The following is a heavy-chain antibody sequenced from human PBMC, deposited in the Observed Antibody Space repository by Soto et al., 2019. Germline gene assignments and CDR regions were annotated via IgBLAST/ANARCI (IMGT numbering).Heavy chain of an antibody. J-gene: IGHJ5*02. CDR2: ISAYNGNT. CDR3: ARGSIDFWCGPNWFDP. V-gene: IGHV1-18*01. Sequence: ASVKVSCKASGYTFTSYGISWVRQAPGHGLEWMGWISAYNGNTNYAQKLQGRVTMTTDTSTSTAYMELRSLRSDDTAVYYCARGSIDFWCGPNWFDPWGEGTLVTLSS. CDR1: GYTFTSYG. D-gene: IGHD3-3*01.